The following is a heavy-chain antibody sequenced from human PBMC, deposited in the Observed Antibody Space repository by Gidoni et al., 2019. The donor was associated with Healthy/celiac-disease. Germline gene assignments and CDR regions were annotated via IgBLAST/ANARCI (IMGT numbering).Heavy chain of an antibody. CDR2: IKQDGSEK. Sequence: VLVQPGGSLRLSCAASGFTFSSYWMSWVRQAPGKGLEWVANIKQDGSEKYYVDSVKGRFTISRDNAKNSLYLQMNSLRAEDTAVYYCAREGYYGSGSYYGAFDIWGQGTMVTVSS. CDR3: AREGYYGSGSYYGAFDI. D-gene: IGHD3-10*01. CDR1: GFTFSSYW. J-gene: IGHJ3*02. V-gene: IGHV3-7*03.